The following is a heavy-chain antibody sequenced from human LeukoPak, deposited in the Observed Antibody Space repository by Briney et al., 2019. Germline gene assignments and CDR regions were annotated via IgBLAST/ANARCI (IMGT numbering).Heavy chain of an antibody. V-gene: IGHV1-2*06. CDR3: ARGYSLYYYDSSGYIPSDY. J-gene: IGHJ4*02. Sequence: ASVKVSCKASGYTFTGYYMHWVRQAPGQGLEWMGRINPNSGGTNYAQKFQGRVTMTRDTSISTAYMELSRLRSDDTAVYYCARGYSLYYYDSSGYIPSDYWGQGTLVTVSS. D-gene: IGHD3-22*01. CDR1: GYTFTGYY. CDR2: INPNSGGT.